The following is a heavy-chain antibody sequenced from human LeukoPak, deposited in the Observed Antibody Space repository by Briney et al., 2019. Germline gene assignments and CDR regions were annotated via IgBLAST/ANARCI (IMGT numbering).Heavy chain of an antibody. CDR1: GFTFSSYN. J-gene: IGHJ4*02. Sequence: GGSLRLSCAASGFTFSSYNMNWVRQAPGKGLEWVSSISSSSSYIYYADSLKGRFTISRDNAKNSLYLQMNSLRAEDTAVYYCARRGTAYCRGGNCYSDKYFDYWGQGTQVTVSS. V-gene: IGHV3-21*01. CDR3: ARRGTAYCRGGNCYSDKYFDY. D-gene: IGHD2-15*01. CDR2: ISSSSSYI.